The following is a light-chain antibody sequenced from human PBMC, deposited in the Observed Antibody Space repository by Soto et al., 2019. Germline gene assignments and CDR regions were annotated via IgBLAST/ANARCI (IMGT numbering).Light chain of an antibody. CDR2: GAS. J-gene: IGKJ1*01. CDR3: QQFHNWPRT. V-gene: IGKV3-15*01. CDR1: QSMGSN. Sequence: VITQSAGTMSVSPVERATLSWRASQSMGSNVAWYQQKPGQAPRLLIYGASTRASGIPARFSGSGSGTEFTLTITSLQSEDFAVYYCQQFHNWPRTFGQGTKVDIK.